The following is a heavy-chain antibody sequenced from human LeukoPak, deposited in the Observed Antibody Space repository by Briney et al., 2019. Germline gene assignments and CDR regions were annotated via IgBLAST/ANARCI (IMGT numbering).Heavy chain of an antibody. J-gene: IGHJ4*02. CDR1: GFTFSSYG. V-gene: IGHV3-33*01. CDR2: IWYDGSNK. CDR3: ARDTRELSGCSYGLSPGLDY. D-gene: IGHD5-18*01. Sequence: GGSLRLSCAASGFTFSSYGMHWVRQAPGKGLEWVAVIWYDGSNKYYADSVKGRFTISRDNSKNTLYLQMNSLRAEDTAVYYCARDTRELSGCSYGLSPGLDYWGQGTLVTVSS.